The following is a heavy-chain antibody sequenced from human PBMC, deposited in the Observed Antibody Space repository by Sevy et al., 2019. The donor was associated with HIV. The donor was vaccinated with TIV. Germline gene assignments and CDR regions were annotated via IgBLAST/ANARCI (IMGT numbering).Heavy chain of an antibody. D-gene: IGHD6-19*01. J-gene: IGHJ4*02. CDR2: ISYDGSNK. Sequence: GGSLRLSCAASGFTFSSYAMHWVRQAPGKGLEWVAVISYDGSNKYYADSVKGRFTISRDNSKNTLYLQMNSPRAEDTAVYYCARGPPRIAVAAYYFDYWGQGTLVTVSS. CDR1: GFTFSSYA. CDR3: ARGPPRIAVAAYYFDY. V-gene: IGHV3-30-3*01.